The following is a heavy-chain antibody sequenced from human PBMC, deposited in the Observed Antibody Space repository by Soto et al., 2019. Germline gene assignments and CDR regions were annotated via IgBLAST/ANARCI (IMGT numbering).Heavy chain of an antibody. D-gene: IGHD2-21*02. CDR1: CGSISSGFY. CDR2: IYSSGAT. Sequence: SETLSLTCTFSCGSISSGFYWSWVRQPAGKGLEWIGRIYSSGATKYNPSLRNRVTMSVDTSTDQYSLNLASMTAADTAVYFCARGPFCGNDCYFDVWGQGTQVTVSS. J-gene: IGHJ4*02. CDR3: ARGPFCGNDCYFDV. V-gene: IGHV4-4*07.